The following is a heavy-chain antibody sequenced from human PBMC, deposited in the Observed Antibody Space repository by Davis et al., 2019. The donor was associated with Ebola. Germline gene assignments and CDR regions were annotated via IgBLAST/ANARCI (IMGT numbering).Heavy chain of an antibody. J-gene: IGHJ6*02. Sequence: MPGGSLRLSCKGSGYTFTSYGISWVRQAPGQGLEWMGWISAYNGNTNYAQKLQGRVTMTTDTSTSTAYMELRSLRSDDTAVYYCARDLEVIAAAGLVGYYYYGMDVWGQGTTVTVSS. V-gene: IGHV1-18*01. CDR3: ARDLEVIAAAGLVGYYYYGMDV. CDR1: GYTFTSYG. D-gene: IGHD6-13*01. CDR2: ISAYNGNT.